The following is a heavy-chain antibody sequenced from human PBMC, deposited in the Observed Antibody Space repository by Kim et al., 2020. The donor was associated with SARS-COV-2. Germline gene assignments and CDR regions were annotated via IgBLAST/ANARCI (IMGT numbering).Heavy chain of an antibody. J-gene: IGHJ4*02. V-gene: IGHV3-9*01. Sequence: IGEADSGKGRFSISRDNAKNSVYLQMNSLRAEDTALYYCTKDKRPGGADYWGRGTLVTVSS. D-gene: IGHD3-10*01. CDR3: TKDKRPGGADY. CDR2: I.